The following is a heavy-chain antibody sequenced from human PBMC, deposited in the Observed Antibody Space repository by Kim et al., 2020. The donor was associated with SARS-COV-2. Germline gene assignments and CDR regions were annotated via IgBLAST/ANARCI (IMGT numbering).Heavy chain of an antibody. Sequence: SVKVSCKASGGTFSSYAISWVRQAPGQGLEWMGGIIPIFGTANYAQKFQGRVTITADESTSTAYMELSSLRSEDTAVYYCARDLGIQLWLRGAYYYGMDVWGQGTTGTVSS. CDR2: IIPIFGTA. CDR3: ARDLGIQLWLRGAYYYGMDV. CDR1: GGTFSSYA. V-gene: IGHV1-69*13. D-gene: IGHD5-18*01. J-gene: IGHJ6*02.